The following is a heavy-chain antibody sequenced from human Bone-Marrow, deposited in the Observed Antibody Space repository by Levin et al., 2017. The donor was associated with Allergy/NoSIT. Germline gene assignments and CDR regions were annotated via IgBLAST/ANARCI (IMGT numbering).Heavy chain of an antibody. CDR2: IVVGSGNT. CDR1: GFTFTSSA. V-gene: IGHV1-58*01. CDR3: AADLLVADIFDY. Sequence: GASVKVSCKASGFTFTSSAVQWVRQARGQRLEWIGWIVVGSGNTNYAQKFQERVTITRDMSTSTAYMELSSLRSEDTAVYYCAADLLVADIFDYWGQGTLVTVSS. J-gene: IGHJ4*02. D-gene: IGHD5-12*01.